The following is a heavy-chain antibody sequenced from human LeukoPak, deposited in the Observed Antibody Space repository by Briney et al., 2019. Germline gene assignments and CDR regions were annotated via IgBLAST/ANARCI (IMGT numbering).Heavy chain of an antibody. V-gene: IGHV4-39*01. CDR3: ARAPNYRHYSFHC. CDR2: ITSSGTA. CDR1: GVSHVSDDSDY. Sequence: SETLSLTCSVSGVSHVSDDSDYWGWIRQPPGKGLEWIAGITSSGTAHYNPSLESRVTISLDTSSNQFSLRLTFVTAADTAPYYCARAPNYRHYSFHCWGQGTMVTVSS. J-gene: IGHJ4*02. D-gene: IGHD3-16*02.